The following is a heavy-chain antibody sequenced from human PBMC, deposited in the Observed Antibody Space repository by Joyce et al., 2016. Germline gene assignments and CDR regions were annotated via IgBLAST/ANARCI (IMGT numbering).Heavy chain of an antibody. CDR2: PSSSSSCI. CDR3: ARSSYTNGIFDY. Sequence: EVQLVESGGGLVKPGGSLRLSCAASGFTFSSYSMSWVRQAPGKGLEWVSSPSSSSSCIKYTDSVKGRFTISRDNAKNSLYLQMNSLRVEDTAVYYCARSSYTNGIFDYWGQGTLVTVSS. CDR1: GFTFSSYS. J-gene: IGHJ4*02. V-gene: IGHV3-21*01. D-gene: IGHD2-8*01.